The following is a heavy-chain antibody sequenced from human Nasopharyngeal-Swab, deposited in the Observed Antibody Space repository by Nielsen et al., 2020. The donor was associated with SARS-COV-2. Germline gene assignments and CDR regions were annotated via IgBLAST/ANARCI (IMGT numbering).Heavy chain of an antibody. D-gene: IGHD1-7*01. CDR2: IHYGGST. J-gene: IGHJ4*02. CDR3: ARGRNYVYTPFDY. Sequence: SETLSLTCTVSGGSISGYFWSWVRQPPEKGLEWIGYIHYGGSTNYNPSLKSRVTISVDMSKNQFSLRLASVTAADTAVYYCARGRNYVYTPFDYWGQGSLVTVSS. V-gene: IGHV4-59*01. CDR1: GGSISGYF.